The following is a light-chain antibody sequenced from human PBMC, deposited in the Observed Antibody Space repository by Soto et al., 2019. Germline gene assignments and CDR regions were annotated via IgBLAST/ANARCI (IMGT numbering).Light chain of an antibody. J-gene: IGKJ3*01. CDR3: QQYDSYPLT. CDR1: QGIGSY. Sequence: AIRMTQSPSSFSASTGDRVTITCRASQGIGSYLAWYQQKPGRAPKLLIYAASTLQSGVPSRFSGSGSGTDFTLTINCLQSEDFATYHCQQYDSYPLTFGPGTKVDI. V-gene: IGKV1-8*01. CDR2: AAS.